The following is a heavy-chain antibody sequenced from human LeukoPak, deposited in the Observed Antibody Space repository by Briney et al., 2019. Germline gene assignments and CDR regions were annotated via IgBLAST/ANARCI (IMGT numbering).Heavy chain of an antibody. Sequence: GGSLRLSCAASGFTFSSYGMSWVRQAPGKGLEWVAVISYDGSNKHYADSVKGRFTISRDNSKNTLYLQMNSLRAEDTAVYYCARVGGYGHTNDYWGQGTLVTVSS. J-gene: IGHJ4*02. CDR2: ISYDGSNK. D-gene: IGHD1-26*01. V-gene: IGHV3-30*03. CDR3: ARVGGYGHTNDY. CDR1: GFTFSSYG.